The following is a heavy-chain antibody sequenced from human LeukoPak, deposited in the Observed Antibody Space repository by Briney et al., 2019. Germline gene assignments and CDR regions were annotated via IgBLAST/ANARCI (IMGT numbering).Heavy chain of an antibody. Sequence: SETLSLTCTVSGGSISSYYWSWIRQPPGKGLEWIGYIYYSGSTYYNPSLKSRVTISVDTSKNQFSLKLSSVTAADTAVYYCASSRSWYDWGQGTLVTVSS. V-gene: IGHV4-59*06. CDR3: ASSRSWYD. CDR1: GGSISSYY. D-gene: IGHD6-13*01. J-gene: IGHJ4*02. CDR2: IYYSGST.